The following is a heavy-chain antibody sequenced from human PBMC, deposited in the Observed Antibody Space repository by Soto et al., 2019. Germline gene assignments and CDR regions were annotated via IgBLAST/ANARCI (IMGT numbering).Heavy chain of an antibody. D-gene: IGHD4-17*01. CDR3: ARGGVDYGDQNWFDP. V-gene: IGHV1-69*13. J-gene: IGHJ5*02. CDR2: IIPIFGTA. Sequence: GASVKVSCKASGGTFSSYAISWVRQAPGQGLEWMGGIIPIFGTANYAQKFQGRVMITADESTSTAYMELSSLRSEDTAVYYCARGGVDYGDQNWFDPWGQGTLVTVSS. CDR1: GGTFSSYA.